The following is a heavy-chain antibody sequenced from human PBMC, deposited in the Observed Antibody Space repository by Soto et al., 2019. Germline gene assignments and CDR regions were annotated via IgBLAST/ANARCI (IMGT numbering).Heavy chain of an antibody. CDR2: MNPNSGNT. CDR1: GYTFTSYD. D-gene: IGHD3-3*01. CDR3: ARGPLGVEKYYDFWSGPGGWFDP. Sequence: QVQLVQSGAEVKKPGASVKVSCKASGYTFTSYDISWVRQATGQGLEWMGWMNPNSGNTGYAQKFQGRVTMTRNTSISTAYMELSSLRSEDTAVYYCARGPLGVEKYYDFWSGPGGWFDPWGQGTLVTVSS. V-gene: IGHV1-8*01. J-gene: IGHJ5*02.